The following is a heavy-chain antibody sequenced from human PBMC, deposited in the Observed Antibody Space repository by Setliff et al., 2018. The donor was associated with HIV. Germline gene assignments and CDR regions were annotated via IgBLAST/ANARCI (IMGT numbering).Heavy chain of an antibody. CDR1: GFTFSDYG. CDR2: INWKGDMT. Sequence: PGESLKISCEASGFTFSDYGMHWVRQAPGKGLEWVSGINWKGDMTAYAEYTRGRFTISRDNARKSLYLQMNSLRVEDTAVYYCARREYNYVPRAFDLWGRGTMVTVSS. D-gene: IGHD1-1*01. V-gene: IGHV3-20*04. J-gene: IGHJ3*01. CDR3: ARREYNYVPRAFDL.